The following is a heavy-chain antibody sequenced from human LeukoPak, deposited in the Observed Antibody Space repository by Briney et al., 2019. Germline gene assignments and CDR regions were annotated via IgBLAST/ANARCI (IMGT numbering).Heavy chain of an antibody. D-gene: IGHD6-19*01. CDR1: GFTFGDYA. CDR2: IRSKAYGGTT. Sequence: GGSLRLSCTASGFTFGDYAMSWVRQAPGKGVEWVGFIRSKAYGGTTEYAASVKGRFTISRDDSNSIAYLQMNSLKTEDTAVYYCTSILRGYSSGWYTLGDYWGQGTLVTVSS. J-gene: IGHJ4*02. CDR3: TSILRGYSSGWYTLGDY. V-gene: IGHV3-49*04.